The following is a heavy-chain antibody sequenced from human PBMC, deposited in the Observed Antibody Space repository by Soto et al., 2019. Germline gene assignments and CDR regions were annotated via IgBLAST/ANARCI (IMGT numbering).Heavy chain of an antibody. V-gene: IGHV3-74*01. CDR3: ARGMTTVFYYYGMDV. CDR2: INSDGSST. CDR1: GFTFSSYW. Sequence: GGSLRLSCAASGFTFSSYWMHWVRQAPGKGLVWVSRINSDGSSTSYADSVKGRFTISRDNAKNTLYLQRNSLRAEDTAVYYCARGMTTVFYYYGMDVWGQGTTFTVSS. J-gene: IGHJ6*02. D-gene: IGHD4-17*01.